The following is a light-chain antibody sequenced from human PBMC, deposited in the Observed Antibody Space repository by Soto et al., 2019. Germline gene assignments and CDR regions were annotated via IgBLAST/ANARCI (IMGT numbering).Light chain of an antibody. J-gene: IGKJ4*01. CDR1: QNVKTR. CDR2: DAF. V-gene: IGKV3-15*01. Sequence: EKVMTQSPATLSVSPGERATLSCRASQNVKTRLAWYQQKPGQAPRLLIFDAFTRATGIPARFSRSASGTDFTLTISSLQSEVSAVYYCQQYDEWPLTFGGGTKVEIK. CDR3: QQYDEWPLT.